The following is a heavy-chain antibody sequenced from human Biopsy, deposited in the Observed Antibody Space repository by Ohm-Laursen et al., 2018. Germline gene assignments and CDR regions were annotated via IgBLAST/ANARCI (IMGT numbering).Heavy chain of an antibody. CDR2: FAPENGKT. CDR3: AADINVWNVNY. V-gene: IGHV1-24*01. J-gene: IGHJ4*02. CDR1: GYTLTELS. Sequence: ASVKVSCNVSGYTLTELSMHWVRQAPGKGLEWMGGFAPENGKTVYAQNFQARVSMTEDTSTDTAYMELRSLRYEDTAVYYCAADINVWNVNYWGQGTQVTVSS. D-gene: IGHD1-1*01.